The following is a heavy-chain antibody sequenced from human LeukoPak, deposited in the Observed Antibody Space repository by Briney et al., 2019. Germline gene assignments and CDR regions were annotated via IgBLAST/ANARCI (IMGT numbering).Heavy chain of an antibody. D-gene: IGHD3-10*01. V-gene: IGHV3-53*01. CDR3: ARESGFGALFPHCMDV. CDR2: LFSGGNT. CDR1: GFSVSNNY. Sequence: GGSLRLSCAASGFSVSNNYMSWVRQAPGKGLEWVSVLFSGGNTYYADSVKGRFTISRDNSRNTPYLQMNSLRAEDTAVYYCARESGFGALFPHCMDVWGQGTTVTVSS. J-gene: IGHJ6*02.